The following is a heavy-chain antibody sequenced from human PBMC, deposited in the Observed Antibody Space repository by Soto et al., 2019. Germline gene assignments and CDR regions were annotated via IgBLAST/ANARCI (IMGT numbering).Heavy chain of an antibody. V-gene: IGHV3-30*18. CDR1: GLTFSTYG. D-gene: IGHD6-19*01. Sequence: VQLVESGGGVVQPGRSLRLSCAASGLTFSTYGMHWVRQAPGKGLEWVAVVSNDGSNKYYADSVKGRFTISRDNSKDTLYLQMDSLRTEDTAVYYCAKGAVAIWRSNYNYCYMDGWGKGTTVTVSS. CDR2: VSNDGSNK. CDR3: AKGAVAIWRSNYNYCYMDG. J-gene: IGHJ6*03.